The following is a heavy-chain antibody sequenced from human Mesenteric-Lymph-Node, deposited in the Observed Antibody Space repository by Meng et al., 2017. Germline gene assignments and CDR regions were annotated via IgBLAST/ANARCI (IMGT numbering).Heavy chain of an antibody. V-gene: IGHV3-64*01. CDR1: GFTFSAFP. D-gene: IGHD6-19*01. CDR2: ITNDGRTP. Sequence: GGSLRLSCAASGFTFSAFPMHWVRQAPGKGLEYISSITNDGRTPWYSNSVKGRFTISRDNSKNTLYLQMGSLRPEDMAVYYCARDLDDGGWAFDIWGQGTMVTVSS. CDR3: ARDLDDGGWAFDI. J-gene: IGHJ3*02.